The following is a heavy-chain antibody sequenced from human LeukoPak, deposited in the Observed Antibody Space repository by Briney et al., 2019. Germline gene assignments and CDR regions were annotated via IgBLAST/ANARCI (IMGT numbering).Heavy chain of an antibody. CDR3: ARDLTDYGDYSDYYYGMDV. J-gene: IGHJ6*02. CDR1: GSTFSSYS. CDR2: ISSSSSYI. D-gene: IGHD4-17*01. V-gene: IGHV3-21*01. Sequence: GGSLRLSCAASGSTFSSYSMNWVRQAPGKGLEWVSSISSSSSYIYYADSVKGRFTISRDNAKNSLYLQMNSLRAEDTAVYYCARDLTDYGDYSDYYYGMDVWGQGTTVTVSS.